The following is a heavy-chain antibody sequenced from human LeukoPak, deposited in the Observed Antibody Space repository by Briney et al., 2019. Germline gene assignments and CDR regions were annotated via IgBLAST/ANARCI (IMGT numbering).Heavy chain of an antibody. CDR2: ISSSSSTI. Sequence: PGGALRLSCAASGFTFSSYSMNWVRQAPGKGLEWVSYISSSSSTIYYADSVKGRFTISRDNDKNSLYLQMNSLRAEDTAVYYCARAGYNYDGAFDIWGQGTMVTVSS. V-gene: IGHV3-48*04. CDR1: GFTFSSYS. D-gene: IGHD5-24*01. CDR3: ARAGYNYDGAFDI. J-gene: IGHJ3*02.